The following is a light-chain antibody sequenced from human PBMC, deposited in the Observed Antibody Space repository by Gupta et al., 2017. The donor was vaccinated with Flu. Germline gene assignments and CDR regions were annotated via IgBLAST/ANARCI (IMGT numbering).Light chain of an antibody. CDR3: AAWDDSLSGGV. CDR2: KNS. CDR1: SSNIGSNY. J-gene: IGLJ3*02. Sequence: QSVLTQPPSASGPPGQRVTISCSGSSSNIGSNYVYWYQQLPGTAPKLLIYKNSQRPSGVPDRFSGSKSGTSASLAISGLRSEDEADYYCAAWDDSLSGGVFGGGTKLTVL. V-gene: IGLV1-47*01.